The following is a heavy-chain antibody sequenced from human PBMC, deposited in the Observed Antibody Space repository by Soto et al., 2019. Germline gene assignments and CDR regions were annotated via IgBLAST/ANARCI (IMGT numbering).Heavy chain of an antibody. CDR3: ARALSSAAGLYFDY. J-gene: IGHJ4*02. D-gene: IGHD6-13*01. CDR2: VHATDGT. Sequence: SETLSLTLSVSGGSISAYYWSWIRQPAGKGMEWVGRVHATDGTKYNPSLNSRVTMSIDTSKNQFSLNLGSLAAKDTAVYYCARALSSAAGLYFDYWGQGILVTVSS. CDR1: GGSISAYY. V-gene: IGHV4-4*07.